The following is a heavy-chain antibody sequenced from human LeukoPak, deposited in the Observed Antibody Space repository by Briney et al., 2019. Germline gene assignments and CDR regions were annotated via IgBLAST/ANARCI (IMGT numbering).Heavy chain of an antibody. J-gene: IGHJ4*02. CDR1: GGSISSGSYY. CDR3: ARFGIYNVY. V-gene: IGHV4-61*02. CDR2: IYTSGST. D-gene: IGHD1-1*01. Sequence: SQTLSLTCTVSGGSISSGSYYWSWIRQPAGKGLEWIGRIYTSGSTNYNPSLKSRVTISVDTSNNQFSLKLSSVTAADTAVYYCARFGIYNVYWGQGTLVTVSS.